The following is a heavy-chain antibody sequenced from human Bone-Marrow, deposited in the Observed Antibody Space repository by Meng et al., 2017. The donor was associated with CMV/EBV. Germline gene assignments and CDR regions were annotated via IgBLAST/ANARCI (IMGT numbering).Heavy chain of an antibody. V-gene: IGHV3-48*03. J-gene: IGHJ4*02. CDR1: GFAFSSYE. Sequence: GESLKISCAASGFAFSSYEMNWVRQAPGKGLEWVSYISSSGTTIYYADSVKGRFTISRDNAKNSLYLQMNSLRAEDTAAYYCARKKYGSGSLDHWGQGTLATVSS. CDR3: ARKKYGSGSLDH. D-gene: IGHD3-10*01. CDR2: ISSSGTTI.